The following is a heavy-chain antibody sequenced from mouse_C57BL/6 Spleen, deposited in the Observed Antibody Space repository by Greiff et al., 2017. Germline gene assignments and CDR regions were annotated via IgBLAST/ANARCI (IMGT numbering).Heavy chain of an antibody. V-gene: IGHV1-4*01. J-gene: IGHJ2*01. CDR1: GYTFTSYT. CDR2: LTPSSGYT. CDR3: ARGYYFDY. Sequence: QVQLQQSGAELARPGASVKMSCKASGYTFTSYTMNWVKQRPGQGLEWIGYLTPSSGYTKSNQKFKDKATLTADQSSCPAYMQLSSLTAEDSAFYYGARGYYFDYWGQGTTLTVAS.